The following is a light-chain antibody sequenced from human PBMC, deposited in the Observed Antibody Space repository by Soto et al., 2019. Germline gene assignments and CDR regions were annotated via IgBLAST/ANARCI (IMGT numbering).Light chain of an antibody. V-gene: IGKV4-1*01. J-gene: IGKJ1*01. CDR1: QSVLYSSNNKNY. Sequence: DIVMTQSPDSLAVSLGERATINCKSSQSVLYSSNNKNYLAWYQQKPGQPPKLLIYWASTRESGVADRFSGSGYGTDFPLTVSSLQAEDVAVYCCQQYYSTRWTFGQGTKVEIK. CDR2: WAS. CDR3: QQYYSTRWT.